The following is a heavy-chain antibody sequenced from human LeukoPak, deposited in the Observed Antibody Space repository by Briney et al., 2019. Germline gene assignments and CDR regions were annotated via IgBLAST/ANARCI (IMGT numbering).Heavy chain of an antibody. CDR3: VRDGDYYDSSGSVGAFDI. J-gene: IGHJ3*02. V-gene: IGHV4-31*03. D-gene: IGHD3-22*01. Sequence: SETLSLTCTVSGGSISSGGYYWSWIRQHPGKGLEWIGYINYSGNIYYNPSLKSRVIISVGTSKNQFSLKLSSVTAADTAVYYCVRDGDYYDSSGSVGAFDIWGQGTMVTVSS. CDR2: INYSGNI. CDR1: GGSISSGGYY.